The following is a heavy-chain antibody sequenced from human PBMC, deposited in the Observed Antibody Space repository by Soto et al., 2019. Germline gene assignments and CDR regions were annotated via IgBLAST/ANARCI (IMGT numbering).Heavy chain of an antibody. J-gene: IGHJ4*02. CDR1: GGSVSSGSYY. D-gene: IGHD1-26*01. CDR2: IYYSGST. V-gene: IGHV4-61*01. CDR3: ARRWGPTFDY. Sequence: PSETLSLTCSVSGGSVSSGSYYWSWIRQPPGKGLEWIGYIYYSGSTKYNPSLKSRVTISVDTSKNQFSLKLSSVTAADTAVYYCARRWGPTFDYWGQGTLVTVSS.